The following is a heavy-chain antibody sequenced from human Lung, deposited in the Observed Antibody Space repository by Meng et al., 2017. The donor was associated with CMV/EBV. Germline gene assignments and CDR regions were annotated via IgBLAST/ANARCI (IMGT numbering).Heavy chain of an antibody. CDR1: GGSISSSSYY. V-gene: IGHV4-39*07. CDR2: IYYSGST. Sequence: SETLSLTCTVSGGSISSSSYYWGWIRQPPGKGLEWIGSIYYSGSTYYNPSLKSRVTISVDTSKNQFSLKLSSVTAADTAVYYCARDLKSYCSSTSCYINWFEPWGQGTXVTVSS. CDR3: ARDLKSYCSSTSCYINWFEP. J-gene: IGHJ5*02. D-gene: IGHD2-2*02.